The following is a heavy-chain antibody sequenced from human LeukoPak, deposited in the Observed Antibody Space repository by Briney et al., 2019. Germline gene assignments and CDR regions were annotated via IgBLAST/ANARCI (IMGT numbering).Heavy chain of an antibody. CDR1: GGSVTTTNW. CDR2: VHLDGRT. Sequence: SETLSLTCGVSGGSVTTTNWWTWVRQPPGKGLEWIGEVHLDGRTNYNPSLTSRLTMSVDLSGNHISLKLTSVTAADTAVYYCAREGGYYRPLDYSGPGTLVTVSS. V-gene: IGHV4-4*02. CDR3: AREGGYYRPLDY. D-gene: IGHD3-22*01. J-gene: IGHJ4*02.